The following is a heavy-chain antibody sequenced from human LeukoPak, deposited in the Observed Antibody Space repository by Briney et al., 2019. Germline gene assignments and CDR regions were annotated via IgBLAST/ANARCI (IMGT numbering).Heavy chain of an antibody. Sequence: PGGSLRLSCAVSGFSFSNYWMSWVRQVPGKGLAWVANIKQDGSEKYYVDSVTGRFTISRDNAKNSLYLQMNSLRAEDTALYYCAKDARGAYSSSAVVFDYWGQGTLVTVSS. CDR2: IKQDGSEK. CDR3: AKDARGAYSSSAVVFDY. V-gene: IGHV3-7*03. J-gene: IGHJ4*02. CDR1: GFSFSNYW. D-gene: IGHD6-6*01.